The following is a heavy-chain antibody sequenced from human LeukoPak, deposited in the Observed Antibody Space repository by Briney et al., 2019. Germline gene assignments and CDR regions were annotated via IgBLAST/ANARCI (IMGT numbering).Heavy chain of an antibody. CDR1: GLTFSSYW. J-gene: IGHJ6*03. CDR3: ARDRLPTYYYYYMDV. D-gene: IGHD5/OR15-5a*01. V-gene: IGHV3-7*01. CDR2: IKQDGSEK. Sequence: GGSLRLSCAASGLTFSSYWMSWVRQAPGKGLEWVANIKQDGSEKYYVDSVKGRFTISRDNAKNSLYLQMNSLRAEDTAVYYCARDRLPTYYYYYMDVWGKGTTVTVSS.